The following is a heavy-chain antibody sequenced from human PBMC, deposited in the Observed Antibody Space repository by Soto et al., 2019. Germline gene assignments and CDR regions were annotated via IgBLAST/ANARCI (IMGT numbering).Heavy chain of an antibody. V-gene: IGHV4-30-4*01. CDR3: ARDANYDRMGGYAFDI. CDR1: GGSISSGDYY. CDR2: IYYSGST. Sequence: SETLSLTCSVSGGSISSGDYYWSGSRQPPGKGLEWIGYIYYSGSTYYNPSLKSRVTISVDTSKNQFSLKLSSVTAADTAVYYCARDANYDRMGGYAFDIWGQGTMVTVSS. J-gene: IGHJ3*02. D-gene: IGHD3-22*01.